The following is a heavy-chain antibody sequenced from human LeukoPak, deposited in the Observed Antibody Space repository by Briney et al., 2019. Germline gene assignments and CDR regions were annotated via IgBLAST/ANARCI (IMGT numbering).Heavy chain of an antibody. J-gene: IGHJ6*02. V-gene: IGHV1-8*01. CDR1: GYTFTSYD. CDR3: ARVARSRFYYYYGMDV. D-gene: IGHD3-3*01. CDR2: MNPNSGNT. Sequence: ASVKVSCKASGYTFTSYDINWVRQATGQGLEWMGWMNPNSGNTGYAQKFQGRVTMTRNTSISTAYMELSSLRSEDTAVYYCARVARSRFYYYYGMDVWGQGTTVTVSS.